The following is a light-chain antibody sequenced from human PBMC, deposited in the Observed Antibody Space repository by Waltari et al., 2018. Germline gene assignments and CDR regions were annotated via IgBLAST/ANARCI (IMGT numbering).Light chain of an antibody. V-gene: IGLV2-23*01. J-gene: IGLJ3*02. Sequence: QSVLTQPASVSGSPGQSITISCTVSRGDVGNYNFVSWYQQHPDEAPKLVIYEGSTRPSGISILFSGSKSGNTASLTISRLQAEDEADYFCCSYAGSRTPWVF. CDR3: CSYAGSRTPWV. CDR2: EGS. CDR1: RGDVGNYNF.